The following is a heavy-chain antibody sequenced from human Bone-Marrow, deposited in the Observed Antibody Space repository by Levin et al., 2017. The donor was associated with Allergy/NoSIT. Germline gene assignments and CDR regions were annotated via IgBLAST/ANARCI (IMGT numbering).Heavy chain of an antibody. D-gene: IGHD3-22*01. CDR1: GFTFNAYA. Sequence: RSGGSLRLSCAASGFTFNAYAIHWVRQAPGKGLEWVAVISYDGTKKYYVDSVKGRFTISRDNSKNTVYLQMNSLRADDTAVYYCARDSSDYYSVAGAFDSWGQGTLVTVSS. J-gene: IGHJ4*02. CDR3: ARDSSDYYSVAGAFDS. CDR2: ISYDGTKK. V-gene: IGHV3-30*03.